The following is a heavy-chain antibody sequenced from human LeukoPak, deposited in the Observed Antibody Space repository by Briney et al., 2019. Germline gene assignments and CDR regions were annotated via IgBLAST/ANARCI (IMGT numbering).Heavy chain of an antibody. CDR1: GFTFSSYS. D-gene: IGHD2-2*01. Sequence: SGGSLRLSCAASGFTFSSYSMNWVRQAPGKGLECVSSISSSSSYIYYADSVKGRFTISRDNAKNSLYLQMNSLRAEDTAVYYCAREGIVVVPAATGFDPWGQGTLVTVSS. CDR3: AREGIVVVPAATGFDP. CDR2: ISSSSSYI. V-gene: IGHV3-21*01. J-gene: IGHJ5*02.